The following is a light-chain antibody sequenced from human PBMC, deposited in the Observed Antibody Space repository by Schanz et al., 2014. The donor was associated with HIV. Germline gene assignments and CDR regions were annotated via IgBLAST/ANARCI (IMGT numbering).Light chain of an antibody. CDR2: DND. Sequence: QSVLTQPPSVSAAPGQKVTIACSGSSSNIGNKYVSWYQQLPGTAPKLLIYDNDKRPSGIPDRFSGSKSGTSATLGITGLQTGDEADYYCETWDSSLSAVVFGGGTKLTVL. V-gene: IGLV1-51*01. CDR3: ETWDSSLSAVV. CDR1: SSNIGNKY. J-gene: IGLJ2*01.